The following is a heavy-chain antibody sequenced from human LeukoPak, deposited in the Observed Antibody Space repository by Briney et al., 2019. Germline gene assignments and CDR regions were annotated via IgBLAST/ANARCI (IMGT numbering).Heavy chain of an antibody. D-gene: IGHD1-14*01. CDR3: ARTGLSWFDP. V-gene: IGHV4-4*07. Sequence: PSETLSLTCIVSGSSISSYYWSWIRQPAGKGLEWIGRIYSSGSTNYNPSLESRVTISVDTSKNQFSLKLSSVTAADTALYYCARTGLSWFDPWGQGTLVTVSS. CDR1: GSSISSYY. CDR2: IYSSGST. J-gene: IGHJ5*02.